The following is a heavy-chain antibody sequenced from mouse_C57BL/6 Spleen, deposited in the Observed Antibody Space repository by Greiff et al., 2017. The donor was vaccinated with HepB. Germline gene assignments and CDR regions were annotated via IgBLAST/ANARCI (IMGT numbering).Heavy chain of an antibody. CDR2: IDPETGGT. CDR3: TRSDGYYVDWFAY. V-gene: IGHV1-15*01. Sequence: QVQLQQSGAELVRPGASVTLSCKASGYTFTDYEMHWVKQTPVHGLEWIGAIDPETGGTAYNQKFKGKAILTADKSSSTAYMELRSLTSEDSAVYYCTRSDGYYVDWFAYWGQGTLVTVSA. D-gene: IGHD2-3*01. J-gene: IGHJ3*01. CDR1: GYTFTDYE.